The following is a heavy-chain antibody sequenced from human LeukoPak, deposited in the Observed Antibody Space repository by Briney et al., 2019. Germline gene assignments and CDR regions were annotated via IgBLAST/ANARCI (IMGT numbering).Heavy chain of an antibody. Sequence: PSEILSLTCTVSGGSISGYYWSWIRQPPGKGLEYIGYIYYSGSANYNPPLKSRVTISVDTSKNQFSLKLCSVTAADTAVYYCARHFRAFDVWGQGTMVTVSS. CDR2: IYYSGSA. D-gene: IGHD2/OR15-2a*01. CDR1: GGSISGYY. V-gene: IGHV4-59*08. CDR3: ARHFRAFDV. J-gene: IGHJ3*01.